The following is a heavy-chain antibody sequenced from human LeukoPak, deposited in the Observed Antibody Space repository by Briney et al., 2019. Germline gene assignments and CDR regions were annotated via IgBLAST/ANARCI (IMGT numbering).Heavy chain of an antibody. CDR3: ARRLDD. CDR2: IKHDESEK. CDR1: GFSFNSDW. Sequence: GGSLRLSCAASGFSFNSDWMDWVRQAPGKGLEWVANIKHDESEKNYLDSVKGRFTISRDNAQNSLYLQMNGLRVEDTAVYYCARRLDDWGQGTLVTVSS. J-gene: IGHJ4*02. V-gene: IGHV3-7*01. D-gene: IGHD3-16*01.